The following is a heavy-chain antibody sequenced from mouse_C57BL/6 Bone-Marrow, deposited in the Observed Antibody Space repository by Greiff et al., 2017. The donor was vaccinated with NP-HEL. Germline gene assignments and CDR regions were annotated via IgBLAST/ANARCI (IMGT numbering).Heavy chain of an antibody. J-gene: IGHJ3*01. CDR3: ARYLYWGFAY. D-gene: IGHD2-1*01. CDR1: GYTFTSYG. Sequence: QVQLKESGAELARPGASVKLSCKASGYTFTSYGISWVKQRTGQGLEWIGEIYPRSGNTYYNEKFKGKATLTADKSSSTAYMELRSLTSEDSAVYFCARYLYWGFAYWGQGTLVTVSA. V-gene: IGHV1-81*01. CDR2: IYPRSGNT.